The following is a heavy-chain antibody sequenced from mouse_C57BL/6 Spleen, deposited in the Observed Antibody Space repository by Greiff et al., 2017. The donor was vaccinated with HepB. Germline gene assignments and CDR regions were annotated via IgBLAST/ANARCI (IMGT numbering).Heavy chain of an antibody. D-gene: IGHD3-2*02. V-gene: IGHV1-15*01. CDR1: GYTFTDYE. CDR3: TRRDSSGYGGYYAMDY. J-gene: IGHJ4*01. CDR2: IDPETGGT. Sequence: VQLQQSGAELVRPGASVTLSCKASGYTFTDYEMHWVKQTPVHGLEWIGAIDPETGGTAYKQKFKGKAILTADKSSSTAYMELRSLTSEDSAVYYCTRRDSSGYGGYYAMDYWGQGTSVTVSS.